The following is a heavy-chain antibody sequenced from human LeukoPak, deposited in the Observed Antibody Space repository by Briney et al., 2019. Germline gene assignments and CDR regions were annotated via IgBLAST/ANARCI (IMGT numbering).Heavy chain of an antibody. CDR2: IYYSGST. J-gene: IGHJ5*02. Sequence: SETLSLTCTVSGGSISSYYWSWIRQPPGKGLEWIGYIYYSGSTNYNPSLKSRVTISVDTSKNQFSLKLSSVTAADTAVYYCARVFSSTSWNWFDPWGQGTLVTVSS. CDR1: GGSISSYY. D-gene: IGHD2-2*01. V-gene: IGHV4-59*12. CDR3: ARVFSSTSWNWFDP.